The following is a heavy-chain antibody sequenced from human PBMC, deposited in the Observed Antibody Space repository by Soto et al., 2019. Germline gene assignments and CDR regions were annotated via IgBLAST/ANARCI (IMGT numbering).Heavy chain of an antibody. CDR1: GFTCSSYA. Sequence: EVQLLESGGGLVQPGGSLRLSCATSGFTCSSYAMAWVRQAPGKGLEWVSAISGSGGITYHAASVKGPFSISRDNSRTMLYLQLNSLAAEDTAVYYCARAAHYDFWSGYYYMDVWGIGTTVTVSS. CDR2: ISGSGGIT. D-gene: IGHD3-3*01. V-gene: IGHV3-23*01. J-gene: IGHJ6*03. CDR3: ARAAHYDFWSGYYYMDV.